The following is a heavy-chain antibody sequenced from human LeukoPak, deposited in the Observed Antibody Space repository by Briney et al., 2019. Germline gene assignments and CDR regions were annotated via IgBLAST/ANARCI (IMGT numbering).Heavy chain of an antibody. CDR3: ARHTPMVLAPSGYYFLMDV. V-gene: IGHV4-31*03. Sequence: SQTLSLTCTVSGGSISSGGYYWSWIRQHPGKGLEWIGYVYYSGSTDSNPSLKSRVAISVDTSKNRFSLKLTSVTAADTAVYYCARHTPMVLAPSGYYFLMDVWGQGTTVTVSS. CDR1: GGSISSGGYY. J-gene: IGHJ6*02. D-gene: IGHD5-18*01. CDR2: VYYSGST.